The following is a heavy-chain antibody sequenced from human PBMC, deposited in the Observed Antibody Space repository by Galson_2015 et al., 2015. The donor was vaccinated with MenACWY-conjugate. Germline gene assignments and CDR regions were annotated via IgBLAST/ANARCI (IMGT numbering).Heavy chain of an antibody. D-gene: IGHD3-22*01. CDR3: ARCNYYDSSGYCDAFDI. CDR2: IYSGGST. CDR1: GFTVSSNY. Sequence: SLRLSCAASGFTVSSNYMSWVRQAPGKGLEWVSVIYSGGSTYYADSVKGRFTISRDNFKNTLYLQMNSLRAEDTAVYYCARCNYYDSSGYCDAFDIWGQGTMVTVSS. V-gene: IGHV3-66*01. J-gene: IGHJ3*02.